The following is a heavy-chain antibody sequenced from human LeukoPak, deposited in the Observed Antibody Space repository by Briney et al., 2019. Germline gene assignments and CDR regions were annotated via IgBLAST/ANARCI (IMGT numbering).Heavy chain of an antibody. J-gene: IGHJ5*02. Sequence: SVKVSCKASGGTFSSYAISWVRQAPGQGLEWMGGIIPIFGTANYAQKFQGRVTITADESTSTAYMELSSLRSEDTAVYYCAREFGYCSSTSCYHNWFDPWGQGTLVTVSS. CDR2: IIPIFGTA. V-gene: IGHV1-69*13. CDR1: GGTFSSYA. CDR3: AREFGYCSSTSCYHNWFDP. D-gene: IGHD2-2*01.